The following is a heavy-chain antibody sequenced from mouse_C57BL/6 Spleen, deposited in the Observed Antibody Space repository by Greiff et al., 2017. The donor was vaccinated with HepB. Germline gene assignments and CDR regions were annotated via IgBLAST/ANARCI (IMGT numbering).Heavy chain of an antibody. D-gene: IGHD2-5*01. CDR3: ARTAYYSNYDYAMDY. CDR1: GFSLTSYA. Sequence: VNLVESGPGLVAPSQSLSITCTVSGFSLTSYAISWVRQPPGKGLEWLGVIWTGGGTNYNSALKSRLSISKDNSKSQVFLKMNSLQTDDTARYYCARTAYYSNYDYAMDYWGQGTSVTVSS. V-gene: IGHV2-9-1*01. CDR2: IWTGGGT. J-gene: IGHJ4*01.